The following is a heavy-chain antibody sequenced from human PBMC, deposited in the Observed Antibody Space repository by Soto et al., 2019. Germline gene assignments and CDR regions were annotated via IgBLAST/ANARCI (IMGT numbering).Heavy chain of an antibody. J-gene: IGHJ4*02. CDR1: GFTFSSYW. CDR2: IKQDGSEK. D-gene: IGHD5-18*01. Sequence: EVQLVESGGGLVQPGGSLRLSCAASGFTFSSYWMSWVRQAPGKGLEWVANIKQDGSEKYYVDSVKGRFTISRDNAKNSLYLQMNSLRVEDTAVYYCTRTWTKLWPFDYWGQGTLVTVSS. CDR3: TRTWTKLWPFDY. V-gene: IGHV3-7*01.